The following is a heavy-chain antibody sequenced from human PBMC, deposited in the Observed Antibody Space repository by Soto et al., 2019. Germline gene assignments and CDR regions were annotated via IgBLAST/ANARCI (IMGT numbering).Heavy chain of an antibody. J-gene: IGHJ6*02. CDR2: IGTAGDT. V-gene: IGHV3-13*01. Sequence: GGSLRLSCAASGFTFSSYDMHWVRQATGKGLEWVSAIGTAGDTYYPGSVKGRFTISRENAKNSLYLQMNSLRAEDTALYYCARVGTGEEGYYYYGMDVWGQGTTVTVSS. D-gene: IGHD2-8*02. CDR1: GFTFSSYD. CDR3: ARVGTGEEGYYYYGMDV.